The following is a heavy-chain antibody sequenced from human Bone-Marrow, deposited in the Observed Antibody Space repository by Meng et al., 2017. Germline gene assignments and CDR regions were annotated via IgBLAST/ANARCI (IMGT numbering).Heavy chain of an antibody. J-gene: IGHJ5*02. Sequence: RRCLLRPLGTLSLTCAVSGGSISSSNWWSWVRQPPGKGLEWIGEIYHSGSTNYNPSLKSRVTISVDKSKNQFSLKLSSVTAADTAVYYCARGQYFSWWELLPAFWFDPWGQGTLVTVSS. D-gene: IGHD1-26*01. V-gene: IGHV4-4*02. CDR2: IYHSGST. CDR3: ARGQYFSWWELLPAFWFDP. CDR1: GGSISSSNW.